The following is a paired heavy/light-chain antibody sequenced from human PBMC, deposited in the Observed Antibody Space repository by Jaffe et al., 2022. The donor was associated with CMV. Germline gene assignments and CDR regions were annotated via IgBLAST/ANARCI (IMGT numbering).Heavy chain of an antibody. CDR2: IYYSGRT. Sequence: QVQLRESGPGLVKPSQTLSLTCNVSGDSITSGGYYWTWIRQHPGKGLEWLGYIYYSGRTDYNPSLESRLTISLDTSKNHFSLKMNSMTAADTAVYYCARLGLWFGASVWGQGTTVTVSS. V-gene: IGHV4-31*03. CDR1: GDSITSGGYY. J-gene: IGHJ6*02. CDR3: ARLGLWFGASV. D-gene: IGHD3-10*01.
Light chain of an antibody. J-gene: IGKJ3*01. Sequence: EIVLTQSPGTLSLSPGERATLSCRASQTVSNNYLAWYQQKPGQAPRLLIYGASSRATGIPDRFSGSGSGTDFTLTISRLEPEDFAVYYCQHYGTSLTFGPGTKV. V-gene: IGKV3-20*01. CDR1: QTVSNNY. CDR3: QHYGTSLT. CDR2: GAS.